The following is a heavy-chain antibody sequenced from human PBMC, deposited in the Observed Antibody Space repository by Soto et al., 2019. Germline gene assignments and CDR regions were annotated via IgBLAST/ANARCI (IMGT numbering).Heavy chain of an antibody. J-gene: IGHJ4*02. D-gene: IGHD4-17*01. CDR1: GFIFSTYA. V-gene: IGHV3-23*01. CDR2: IHSGGGST. CDR3: SQRALGTTSFYFNY. Sequence: EVQLLESGGGLIQPGGSLRLSCAASGFIFSTYAMRWVRQAPGRGLEWVSTIHSGGGSTWYPDSVKGRFTISRDNSKNTLYLQINSLRAEDTAVYYCSQRALGTTSFYFNYWGQGTLVTVSS.